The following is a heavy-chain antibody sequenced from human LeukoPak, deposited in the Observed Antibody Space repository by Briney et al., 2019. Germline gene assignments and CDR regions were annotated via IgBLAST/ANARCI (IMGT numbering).Heavy chain of an antibody. CDR3: ARHMGCQGGLDYFDS. V-gene: IGHV4-39*01. CDR2: IYYNGAT. CDR1: GGSIRSTSHY. D-gene: IGHD5-12*01. Sequence: SETLSLTCTVSGGSIRSTSHYWGWVRQPPGKGLEWIGSIYYNGATYYNPSLKSRVTISVDTSKNQFSLKLTSVTAADTALYYCARHMGCQGGLDYFDSWGQGTLVTVSS. J-gene: IGHJ4*02.